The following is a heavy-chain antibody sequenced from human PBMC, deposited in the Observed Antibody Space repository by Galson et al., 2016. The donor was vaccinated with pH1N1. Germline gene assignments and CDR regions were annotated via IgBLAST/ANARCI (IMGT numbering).Heavy chain of an antibody. CDR3: ARDLGSTGYLKY. CDR2: ISQDGSEK. D-gene: IGHD3-9*01. V-gene: IGHV3-7*05. Sequence: SLRLSCAASGVPFNTYWMNWVRQAPGKGLEWVANISQDGSEKYYVDSVKGRFTISRDNAKKSLYLEMGSLRAEDTAVYYCARDLGSTGYLKYWGQGILVIVSA. J-gene: IGHJ1*01. CDR1: GVPFNTYW.